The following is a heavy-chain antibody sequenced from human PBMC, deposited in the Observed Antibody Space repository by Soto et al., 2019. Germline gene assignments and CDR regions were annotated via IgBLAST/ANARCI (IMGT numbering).Heavy chain of an antibody. CDR3: AKDLPYSGWASDY. J-gene: IGHJ4*02. CDR1: GFTFLYSI. D-gene: IGHD6-19*01. Sequence: GGSLRLSCTASGFTFLYSIIYWVRQAPGKGLEWVSLISSNGGVAYYASSVEGRFITSRDNSKNTLYLRMNTLRAEDTAVYYCAKDLPYSGWASDYWGQGT. CDR2: ISSNGGVA. V-gene: IGHV3-23*01.